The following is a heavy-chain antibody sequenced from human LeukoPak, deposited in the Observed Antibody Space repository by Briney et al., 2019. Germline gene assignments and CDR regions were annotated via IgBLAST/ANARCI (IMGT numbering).Heavy chain of an antibody. D-gene: IGHD6-19*01. Sequence: PGGPLRLPCEASGFTFSSPCTSWVRKAPGKGREWVANIKQDGSEKYYVDSVKGRFTISRDNAKNSLYLQMSILRAADTAVYYCARVRIAVAVSAFDIWGQGTMVTVSS. CDR1: GFTFSSPC. V-gene: IGHV3-7*01. J-gene: IGHJ3*02. CDR3: ARVRIAVAVSAFDI. CDR2: IKQDGSEK.